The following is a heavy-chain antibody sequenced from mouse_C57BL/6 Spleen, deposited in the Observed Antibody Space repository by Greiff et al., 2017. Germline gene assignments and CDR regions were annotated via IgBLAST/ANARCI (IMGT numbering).Heavy chain of an antibody. CDR1: GYTFTDYE. V-gene: IGHV1-15*01. CDR3: EGYYYGSSPYWFDY. J-gene: IGHJ2*01. Sequence: QVQLKQSGAELVRPGASVTLSCKASGYTFTDYEMHWVKQTPVHGLEWIGAIDPETGGTAYNQKFKGKAILTADKSSSTAYMELRSLTSEDSAVYSCEGYYYGSSPYWFDYWGQGTTLTVSS. CDR2: IDPETGGT. D-gene: IGHD1-1*01.